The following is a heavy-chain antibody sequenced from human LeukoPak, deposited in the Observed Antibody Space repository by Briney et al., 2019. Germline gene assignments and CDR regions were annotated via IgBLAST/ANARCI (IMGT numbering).Heavy chain of an antibody. Sequence: PGGSLRLSCEASGFTVSSNDMSWVRQAPGKGLEWVSVIYSGGSTDYADSMKGRFTISRDNSKNTLYLQMNSLRVEDTAVYYCARGPRGFDPWGQGTLVTVSS. V-gene: IGHV3-53*01. CDR1: GFTVSSND. CDR3: ARGPRGFDP. CDR2: IYSGGST. J-gene: IGHJ5*02.